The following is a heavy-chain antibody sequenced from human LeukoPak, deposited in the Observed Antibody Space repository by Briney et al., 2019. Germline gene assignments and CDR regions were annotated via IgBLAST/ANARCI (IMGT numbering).Heavy chain of an antibody. V-gene: IGHV3-64*01. Sequence: GGSLRLSCAASGFTFSSYAMHWVRQAPGKGLEYVSAISSNGGSTYYANSVKGRFTISRDNSKNTLYLQMGSLRAEDMAVYYCARVRYSYGRGFDYWGQGTLVTVSS. D-gene: IGHD5-18*01. CDR1: GFTFSSYA. J-gene: IGHJ4*02. CDR3: ARVRYSYGRGFDY. CDR2: ISSNGGST.